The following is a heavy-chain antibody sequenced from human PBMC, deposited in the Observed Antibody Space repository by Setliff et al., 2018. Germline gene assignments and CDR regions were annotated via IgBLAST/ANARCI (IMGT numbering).Heavy chain of an antibody. D-gene: IGHD3-3*01. CDR3: VKPTWAGEVSSPFAFWFES. V-gene: IGHV4-59*04. CDR2: IYYSGTT. Sequence: PGGSLRLSCAASGFTFSNAWMSWVRQAPGKGLEWVGAIYYSGTTYYNSSLRSRVSISTDTSKNQFSLRLGSVTAADTAVYYCVKPTWAGEVSSPFAFWFESWGQGTLVTVSS. CDR1: GFTFSNAW. J-gene: IGHJ5*01.